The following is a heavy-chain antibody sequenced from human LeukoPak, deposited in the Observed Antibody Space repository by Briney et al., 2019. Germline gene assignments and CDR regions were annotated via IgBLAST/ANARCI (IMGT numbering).Heavy chain of an antibody. CDR3: TRSDFWRGYSTGYFDY. V-gene: IGHV3-49*04. CDR1: GFTFGDYA. J-gene: IGHJ4*02. D-gene: IGHD3-3*01. CDR2: IRSRAFGGTT. Sequence: PGGSLRLSCTASGFTFGDYAMGWVRQAPGKGLEWISYIRSRAFGGTTDYAASVKGRFTISRDDSKSIAYLQMNSLKTEDTAVYYCTRSDFWRGYSTGYFDYWGLGTRVTVSS.